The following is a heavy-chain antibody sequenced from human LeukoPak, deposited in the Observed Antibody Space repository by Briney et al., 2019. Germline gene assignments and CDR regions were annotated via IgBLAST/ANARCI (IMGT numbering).Heavy chain of an antibody. CDR3: ARGRDWAFDY. J-gene: IGHJ4*02. CDR2: IYHSGST. D-gene: IGHD2-21*01. Sequence: SQTLSLTCAVSGGSISSGGYSWSWIRQPPGTGLEWIGYIYHSGSTYYNPSLKSRVTISVDRSKNQFSLKLSSVTAADTAVYYCARGRDWAFDYWGQGTLVTVSS. CDR1: GGSISSGGYS. V-gene: IGHV4-30-2*01.